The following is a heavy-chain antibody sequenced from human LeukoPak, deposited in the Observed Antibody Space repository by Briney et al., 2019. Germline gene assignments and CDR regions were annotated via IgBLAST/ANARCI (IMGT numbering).Heavy chain of an antibody. CDR3: AYQDGYRGKIDY. J-gene: IGHJ4*02. CDR1: GFTFSSYA. D-gene: IGHD5-24*01. CDR2: ISYDGSNK. V-gene: IGHV3-30-3*01. Sequence: GGSLRLSCAASGFTFSSYAMHWVRQAPGKGLEWVAVISYDGSNKYYADSVKGRFTISRDNSKNTLYLQMNSLRAEDTAVYYCAYQDGYRGKIDYWGQGTLVTVSS.